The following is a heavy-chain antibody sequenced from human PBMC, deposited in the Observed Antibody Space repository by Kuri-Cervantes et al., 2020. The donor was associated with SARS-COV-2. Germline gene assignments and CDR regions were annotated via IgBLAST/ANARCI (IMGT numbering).Heavy chain of an antibody. D-gene: IGHD6-19*01. CDR1: GGSISSYH. V-gene: IGHV4-59*01. CDR2: IHYSGNT. CDR3: AREPYSSGWMEL. Sequence: SETLSLTCTVPGGSISSYHWSWIRQPPGKGLEWIGYIHYSGNTNYNPSLKSRVTISADTSKNQFSLKLSSVTAADTAVYYCAREPYSSGWMELWGRGTLVTVSS. J-gene: IGHJ2*01.